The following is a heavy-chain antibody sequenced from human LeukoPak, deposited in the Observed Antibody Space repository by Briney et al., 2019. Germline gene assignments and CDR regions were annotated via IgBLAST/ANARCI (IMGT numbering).Heavy chain of an antibody. CDR1: GGSIRSYY. V-gene: IGHV4-59*08. CDR2: IYYSGST. CDR3: ARYGGDYYYYYMDV. J-gene: IGHJ6*03. Sequence: SETLSLTCTVSGGSIRSYYWSWIRQPPGEGLEWIGYIYYSGSTNYNPSLKSRVTISVDTSKNQFSLKLSSVTAADTAVYYCARYGGDYYYYYMDVWGKGTTVTVSS. D-gene: IGHD3-10*01.